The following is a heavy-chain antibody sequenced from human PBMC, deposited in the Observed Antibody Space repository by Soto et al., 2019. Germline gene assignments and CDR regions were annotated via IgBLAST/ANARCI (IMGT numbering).Heavy chain of an antibody. J-gene: IGHJ4*02. CDR3: AKNQERELPRVIDF. V-gene: IGHV3-23*01. CDR1: GLTFSNYA. D-gene: IGHD1-7*01. Sequence: EVRLLESGGGLVKPGGSLRLSCATSGLTFSNYAMSWVRRAPGGGLEWVSSMSGSSSTTYYADSVRGRFTISRDRSKNTLYLQMSSLRAEDTALYYCAKNQERELPRVIDFWGQGTLVTVS. CDR2: MSGSSSTT.